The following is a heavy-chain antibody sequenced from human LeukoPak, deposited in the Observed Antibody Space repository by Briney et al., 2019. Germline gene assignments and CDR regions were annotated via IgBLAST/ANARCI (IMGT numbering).Heavy chain of an antibody. CDR3: ARVSAGGGSEWVDN. V-gene: IGHV4-59*01. Sequence: KPSETLSLTRTVSGDSITDYYWSWIRQPPGKGLEWIGYISYSGRATYNPSVKSRVTISLATSRTQFSLSLISVTAADTAVYYCARVSAGGGSEWVDNWGQGTLVTVSS. CDR1: GDSITDYY. D-gene: IGHD1-26*01. J-gene: IGHJ5*02. CDR2: ISYSGRA.